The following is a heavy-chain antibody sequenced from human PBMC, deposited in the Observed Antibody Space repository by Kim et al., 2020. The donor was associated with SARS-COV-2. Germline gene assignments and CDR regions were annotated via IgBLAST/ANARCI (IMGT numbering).Heavy chain of an antibody. CDR2: LSDSGGDT. J-gene: IGHJ2*01. Sequence: GGSLRLSCAASGFTFSSFAMTWVRQAPGKGLEWVSILSDSGGDTFYADSVKGRFTISRDNSKNTLYLQMNSLRAEDTAVYYCAKKGIPARGQWYCDLWGRGTPVTVSS. D-gene: IGHD6-13*01. CDR1: GFTFSSFA. CDR3: AKKGIPARGQWYCDL. V-gene: IGHV3-23*01.